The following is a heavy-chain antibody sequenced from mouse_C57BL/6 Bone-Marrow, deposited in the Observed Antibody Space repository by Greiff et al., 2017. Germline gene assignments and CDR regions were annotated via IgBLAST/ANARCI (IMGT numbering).Heavy chain of an antibody. CDR1: GYTFTSYG. Sequence: VQLQQSGAELARPGASVKLSCKASGYTFTSYGISWVKQRTGQGLEWIGEIYPRSGNTYYNEKFKGKATLTADKSSSTAYMELRSLTSEDSAVYFCATYGSSVVVLVFDVWGTGTTVTVSS. D-gene: IGHD1-1*01. CDR3: ATYGSSVVVLVFDV. V-gene: IGHV1-81*01. J-gene: IGHJ1*03. CDR2: IYPRSGNT.